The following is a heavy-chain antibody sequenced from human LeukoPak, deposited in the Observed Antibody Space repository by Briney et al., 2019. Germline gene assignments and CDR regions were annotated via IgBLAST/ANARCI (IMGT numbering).Heavy chain of an antibody. D-gene: IGHD4-17*01. V-gene: IGHV3-33*01. CDR2: IWYDGSNK. CDR1: GFTFSSYG. CDR3: ARHGDYGAFDI. Sequence: PGGSLRLSCAASGFTFSSYGMHWVRQAPSKGLEWVAVIWYDGSNKYYADSVKGRFTISRDNSKNTLYLQMNSLRAEDTAVYYCARHGDYGAFDIWGQGTMVTVSS. J-gene: IGHJ3*02.